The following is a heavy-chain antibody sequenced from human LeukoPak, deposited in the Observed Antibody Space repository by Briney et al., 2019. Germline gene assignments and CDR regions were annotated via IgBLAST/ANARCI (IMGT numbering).Heavy chain of an antibody. CDR1: GDSISSSSYY. V-gene: IGHV4-39*07. J-gene: IGHJ5*02. Sequence: AETLSLTCTVSGDSISSSSYYLGWIRPPPGKGLEWIGSIYYSGSTYYNPSLQSRVTISVDKSKNQFSLKLSSVTAADTAVYYCARDTGAGQWLVRWLDPWGQGTLVTVSS. D-gene: IGHD6-19*01. CDR3: ARDTGAGQWLVRWLDP. CDR2: IYYSGST.